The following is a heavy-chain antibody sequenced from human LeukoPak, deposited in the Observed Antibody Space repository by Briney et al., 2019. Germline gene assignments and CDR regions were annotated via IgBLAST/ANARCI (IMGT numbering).Heavy chain of an antibody. D-gene: IGHD4-11*01. CDR2: MNPNSGNT. V-gene: IGHV1-8*03. J-gene: IGHJ5*02. CDR3: ARGLLSFMRSDYSNYWDNWFDP. CDR1: GYTFTIYD. Sequence: WASVTVSCKASGYTFTIYDINWVRQATGQGLEWMGWMNPNSGNTGYAQRFQGRVTFTRNTSISTAYMELSSLRSEDTAVYYCARGLLSFMRSDYSNYWDNWFDPWGQGTLVTVSS.